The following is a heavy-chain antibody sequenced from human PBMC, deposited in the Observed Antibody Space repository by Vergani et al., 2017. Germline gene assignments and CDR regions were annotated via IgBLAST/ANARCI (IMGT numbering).Heavy chain of an antibody. J-gene: IGHJ6*03. V-gene: IGHV1-8*01. Sequence: QVQLVQSGAEVKKPGASVKVSCKASGYTFTSYDINWVRQATGQGLEWMGWMNPNSGNTGYAQKFQGRVTMTRNTSISTAYMELSSLRSEDTAVYYCARDRKWELGFYYYYYMDVWGKGTTVTVSS. D-gene: IGHD1-26*01. CDR1: GYTFTSYD. CDR3: ARDRKWELGFYYYYYMDV. CDR2: MNPNSGNT.